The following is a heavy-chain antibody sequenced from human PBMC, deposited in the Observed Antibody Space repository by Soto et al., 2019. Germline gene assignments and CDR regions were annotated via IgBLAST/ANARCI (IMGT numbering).Heavy chain of an antibody. CDR3: ATLGGYYDSSGYYDWFDP. V-gene: IGHV1-24*01. CDR2: FDPEDGET. J-gene: IGHJ5*02. CDR1: GYTLTELS. D-gene: IGHD3-22*01. Sequence: ASVKVSCKVSGYTLTELSMHWVRQAPGKGLEWMGGFDPEDGETIYAQKFQGRVTMTEDTSTDTAYMELSSLRSEDTAVYYCATLGGYYDSSGYYDWFDPWGQGTLVTVSS.